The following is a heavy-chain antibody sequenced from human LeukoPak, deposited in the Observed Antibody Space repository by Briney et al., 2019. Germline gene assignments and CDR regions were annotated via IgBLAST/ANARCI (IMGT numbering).Heavy chain of an antibody. CDR1: GFTFSSYA. Sequence: PGRSLRLSCAASGFTFSSYAMHWVRQAPGKGLEWVAVISYDGSNKYYADSVKGRFTISRDDSKNTLSLQMNSLRVEDTAVYYCAQDLAWGAFDHWGQGTLVTVSS. CDR3: AQDLAWGAFDH. CDR2: ISYDGSNK. V-gene: IGHV3-30*04. J-gene: IGHJ4*02. D-gene: IGHD7-27*01.